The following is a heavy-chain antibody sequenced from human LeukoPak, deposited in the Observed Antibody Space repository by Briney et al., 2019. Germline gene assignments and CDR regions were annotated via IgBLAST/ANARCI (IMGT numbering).Heavy chain of an antibody. D-gene: IGHD3-10*01. CDR1: GFTFSSYG. J-gene: IGHJ4*02. Sequence: GGSLRLSCAASGFTFSSYGMHWVRQAPGKGLEWVAVISYDGSNKYYADSVKGRFTISRDNSKNTLYLQMNSLRAEDTAVYYCAKHYYGSGSYLSSFGGQGTLVTVSS. CDR2: ISYDGSNK. V-gene: IGHV3-30*18. CDR3: AKHYYGSGSYLSSF.